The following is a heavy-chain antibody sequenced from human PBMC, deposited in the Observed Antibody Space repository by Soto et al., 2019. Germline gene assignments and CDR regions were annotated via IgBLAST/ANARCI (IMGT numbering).Heavy chain of an antibody. V-gene: IGHV4-39*01. J-gene: IGHJ5*02. D-gene: IGHD3-22*01. CDR2: IYYSGST. CDR3: ARLFDYYDSSGYDPWFDP. Sequence: SETLSLTCTVSGGSISSSSYYWGWIRQPPGKGLEWIGSIYYSGSTYYNPSLKSRVTISVDTSKNQFSLKLSSVTAADTAVYYCARLFDYYDSSGYDPWFDPWGQGTLVTVSS. CDR1: GGSISSSSYY.